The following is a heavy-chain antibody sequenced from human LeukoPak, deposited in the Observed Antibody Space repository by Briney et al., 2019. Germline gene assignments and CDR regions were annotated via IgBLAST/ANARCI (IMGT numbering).Heavy chain of an antibody. CDR3: ARGNSDHHNDY. CDR2: ISTTSRYI. Sequence: GGSLRLSCAASGFTFSTYSLNWVRQAPGKGLEWVSSISTTSRYIYYADSVKGRFTISRDNAKNSLYLQMNSLRAEDTAMYYCARGNSDHHNDYWGQGTLVTVSS. J-gene: IGHJ4*02. V-gene: IGHV3-21*01. D-gene: IGHD1-26*01. CDR1: GFTFSTYS.